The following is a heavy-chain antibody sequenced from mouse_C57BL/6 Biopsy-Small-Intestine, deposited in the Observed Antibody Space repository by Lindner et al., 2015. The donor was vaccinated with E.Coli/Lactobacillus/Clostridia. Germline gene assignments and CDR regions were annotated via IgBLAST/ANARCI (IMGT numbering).Heavy chain of an antibody. V-gene: IGHV1-69*01. CDR3: ASNYAYAMDY. D-gene: IGHD2-1*01. J-gene: IGHJ4*01. Sequence: VQLQESGAELVMPGASVKLSCKASGYTFTSYWMHWVKQRPGQGLEWIGEIDPSDSYTNYNQKFKGKSTLTVDKSSSTAYMQLSSLTSEDSAVYYCASNYAYAMDYWGQGTSVTVSS. CDR1: GYTFTSYW. CDR2: IDPSDSYT.